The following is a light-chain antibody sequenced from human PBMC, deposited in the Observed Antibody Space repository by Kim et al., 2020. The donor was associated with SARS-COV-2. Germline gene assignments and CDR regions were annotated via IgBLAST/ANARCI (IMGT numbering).Light chain of an antibody. CDR2: GKN. CDR3: NSRDSSGNHLGV. V-gene: IGLV3-19*01. J-gene: IGLJ1*01. CDR1: SLRSYY. Sequence: GQTVRITCQGDSLRSYYASWYQQKPGQAPVLVIYGKNNRPSGIPDRFSGSSSGNTASLTITGAQAEDEADYYCNSRDSSGNHLGVFGTGTKVTV.